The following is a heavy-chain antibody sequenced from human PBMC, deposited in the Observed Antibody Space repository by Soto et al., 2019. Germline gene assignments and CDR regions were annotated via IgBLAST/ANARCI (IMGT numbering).Heavy chain of an antibody. D-gene: IGHD3-3*01. Sequence: QVQLQESGPGLVKPSGTLSLTCAVSGGSISSSNWWSWVRQPPGKGLEWIGEIYHSGSTNYNPSLKSRVTISVDKSKNQFSLKLSSVTAADTAVYYCARARVTYYDFWIAQGYYYYGMDVWGQGTTVTVSS. CDR3: ARARVTYYDFWIAQGYYYYGMDV. CDR2: IYHSGST. CDR1: GGSISSSNW. V-gene: IGHV4-4*02. J-gene: IGHJ6*02.